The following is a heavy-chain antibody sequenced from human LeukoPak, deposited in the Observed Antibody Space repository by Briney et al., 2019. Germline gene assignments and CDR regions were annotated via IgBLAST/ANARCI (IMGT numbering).Heavy chain of an antibody. Sequence: GGSLRLSCAASGFTFDDYAMHWVRQAPGKGLEWASGISWNSGSIGYADSVKGRFTISRDNAKNSLYPQMNSLRAEDTALYYCANGRAAAGPPADYWGQGTLVTVSS. CDR2: ISWNSGSI. D-gene: IGHD6-13*01. J-gene: IGHJ4*02. CDR3: ANGRAAAGPPADY. CDR1: GFTFDDYA. V-gene: IGHV3-9*01.